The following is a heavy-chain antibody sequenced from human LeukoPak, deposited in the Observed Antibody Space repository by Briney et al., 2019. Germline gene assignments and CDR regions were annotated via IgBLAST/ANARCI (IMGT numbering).Heavy chain of an antibody. J-gene: IGHJ1*01. Sequence: SETLSLTCTVSGGSISSGDYYWSWIRQPPGKGLEWIGYIYYSGSTYYNPSLESRVTISVDTSKNQFSLKLSSVTAADTAVYYCARGLSGYYAGEYFQHWGQGTLVTVSS. CDR3: ARGLSGYYAGEYFQH. D-gene: IGHD3-22*01. CDR2: IYYSGST. CDR1: GGSISSGDYY. V-gene: IGHV4-30-4*01.